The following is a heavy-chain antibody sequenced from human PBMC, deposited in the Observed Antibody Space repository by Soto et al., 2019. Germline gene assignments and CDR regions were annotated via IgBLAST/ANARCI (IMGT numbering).Heavy chain of an antibody. CDR2: IHYSGSS. CDR1: GDSVSNYF. D-gene: IGHD3-3*01. J-gene: IGHJ6*02. V-gene: IGHV4-59*02. Sequence: QVQLQESGPGLVKPSETLSLTCTVSGDSVSNYFWSWIRQPPGKGLEWIGCIHYSGSSNYNPSLKRRVPRSVDTAKHQSSRKVPSVTAVGTAVYYCARDLRSGYRYYGMAVWGQGTTVTVSS. CDR3: ARDLRSGYRYYGMAV.